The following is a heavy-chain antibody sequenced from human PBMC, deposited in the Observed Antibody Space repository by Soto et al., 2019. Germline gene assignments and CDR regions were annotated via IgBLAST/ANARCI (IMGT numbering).Heavy chain of an antibody. V-gene: IGHV4-39*01. CDR3: ARHSTGYYYSWFDP. CDR1: GGSIDSITYY. D-gene: IGHD3-22*01. J-gene: IGHJ5*02. CDR2: IFYNGNT. Sequence: SETLSLTCTVSGGSIDSITYYWGLIRQPPGKGLEWIGSIFYNGNTFYNPSLKSRITISVDTSKNQFSLKLSSVTAADTAVYYCARHSTGYYYSWFDPWGQGTLVTVSS.